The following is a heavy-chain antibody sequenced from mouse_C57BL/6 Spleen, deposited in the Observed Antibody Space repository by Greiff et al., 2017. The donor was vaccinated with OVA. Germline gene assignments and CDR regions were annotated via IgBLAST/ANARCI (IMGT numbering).Heavy chain of an antibody. CDR1: GFTFSSYA. Sequence: DVHLVESGGGLVKPGGSLKLSCAASGFTFSSYAMSWVRQTPEKRLEWVATISDGGSYTYYTDNVKGRFTISRYNAKNKLYLQMSHLKSEDTAMYYCARRNYDYTWFAYWGQGTLVTVSA. J-gene: IGHJ3*01. V-gene: IGHV5-4*01. CDR3: ARRNYDYTWFAY. CDR2: ISDGGSYT. D-gene: IGHD2-4*01.